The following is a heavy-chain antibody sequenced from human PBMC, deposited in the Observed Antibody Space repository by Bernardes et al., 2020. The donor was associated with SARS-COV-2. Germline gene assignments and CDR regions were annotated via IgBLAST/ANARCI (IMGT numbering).Heavy chain of an antibody. CDR2: IRSKGNMYAT. Sequence: GGSLRLSCAASGFFFSAYPLHWVRQASGKGLEWVGRIRSKGNMYATAYAASVKGRFTVSRDDSKDTGYLQMNSLQTEDTAMYYCTTGILAEDGRGDFDYWGQGTLVTVSS. V-gene: IGHV3-73*01. D-gene: IGHD6-13*01. J-gene: IGHJ4*02. CDR3: TTGILAEDGRGDFDY. CDR1: GFFFSAYP.